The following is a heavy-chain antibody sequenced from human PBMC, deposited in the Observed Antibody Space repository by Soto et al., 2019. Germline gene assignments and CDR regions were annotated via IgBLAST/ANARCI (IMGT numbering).Heavy chain of an antibody. V-gene: IGHV4-61*01. J-gene: IGHJ6*02. CDR2: IYYSGST. Sequence: QVQLQESGPGLVKPSETLSLTCTVSGGSVSSGSYYWSWIRQPPGKGLEWIGYIYYSGSTNYNPSPTSRGTISVDTSKHQFSLKLSSVTAADTAVYYCARGIEGWYQGRYYYGMDVWGQGTTVTVSS. CDR3: ARGIEGWYQGRYYYGMDV. CDR1: GGSVSSGSYY. D-gene: IGHD6-19*01.